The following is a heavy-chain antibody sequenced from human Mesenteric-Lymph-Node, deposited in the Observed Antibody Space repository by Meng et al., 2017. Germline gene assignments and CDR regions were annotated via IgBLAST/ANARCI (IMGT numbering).Heavy chain of an antibody. V-gene: IGHV4-61*01. CDR2: IHYSGST. D-gene: IGHD3-10*01. J-gene: IGHJ6*02. CDR1: GGSVSSGSYY. CDR3: ARGLWFGELRFYYYYGMDV. Sequence: GSLRLSCTVSGGSVSSGSYYWTWIRQPPGKGLEWIGYIHYSGSTNYNPSLKSRVTISVDTSKNQFSLKLSSVTAADTAVYYCARGLWFGELRFYYYYGMDVWGQGTTVTVSS.